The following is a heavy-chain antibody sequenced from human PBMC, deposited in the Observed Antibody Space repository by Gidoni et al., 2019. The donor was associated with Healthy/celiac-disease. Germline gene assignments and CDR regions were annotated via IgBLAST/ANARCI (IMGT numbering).Heavy chain of an antibody. Sequence: KFQGRVTITRDTSASTAYMELSSLRSEDTAVYYCARGEGVKYQLPLDYWGQGTLVTVSS. V-gene: IGHV1-3*01. CDR3: ARGEGVKYQLPLDY. J-gene: IGHJ4*02. D-gene: IGHD2-2*01.